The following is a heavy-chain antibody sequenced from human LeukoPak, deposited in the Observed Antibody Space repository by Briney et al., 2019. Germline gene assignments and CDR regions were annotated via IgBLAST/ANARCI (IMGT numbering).Heavy chain of an antibody. J-gene: IGHJ6*02. CDR1: GFTVSSNY. CDR2: IYSGGST. CDR3: ARDRGSGRDYYGMDV. V-gene: IGHV3-66*01. D-gene: IGHD2-15*01. Sequence: GGSLRLSGAASGFTVSSNYMSWVRQAPGKGLEWVSVIYSGGSTYYADSVKGRFTISRDNSKNTLYLQMNSLRAEDTAVYYCARDRGSGRDYYGMDVWGQGTTVTVSS.